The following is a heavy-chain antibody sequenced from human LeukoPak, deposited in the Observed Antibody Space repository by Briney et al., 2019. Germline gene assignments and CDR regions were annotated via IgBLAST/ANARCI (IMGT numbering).Heavy chain of an antibody. CDR3: ARDSGLDTAMGDYFDY. Sequence: SETLSLTCTVSGGSISSYYWSWIRQPPGKGLEWIGYIYYSGSTNYNPSLKSRVTISVDTSKNQFSLKLSSVSAADTAVYYCARDSGLDTAMGDYFDYWGQGTLVTVSS. J-gene: IGHJ4*02. D-gene: IGHD5-18*01. CDR1: GGSISSYY. V-gene: IGHV4-59*01. CDR2: IYYSGST.